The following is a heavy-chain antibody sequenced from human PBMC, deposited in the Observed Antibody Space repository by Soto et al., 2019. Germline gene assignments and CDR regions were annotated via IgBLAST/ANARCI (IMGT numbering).Heavy chain of an antibody. J-gene: IGHJ5*02. CDR1: GGSISSGGYY. V-gene: IGHV4-31*01. Sequence: QVQLQESGPGLVKPSQTLSLTCTVSGGSISSGGYYWXXXXXHPGKGLEWIGYIYYSGSTYYNPSXXXXXXXXXXXXXXXXXXXXXXXXXXXXXXXXXXXXXXXXXXXWFDPWGQGTLVTVSS. CDR2: IYYSGST. CDR3: XXXXXXXXXXWFDP.